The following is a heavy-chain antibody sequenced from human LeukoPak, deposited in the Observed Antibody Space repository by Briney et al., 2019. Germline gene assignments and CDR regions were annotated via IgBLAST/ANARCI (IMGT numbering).Heavy chain of an antibody. CDR1: GFTFSTYA. CDR3: AKGHTDSEWLYFDS. V-gene: IGHV3-23*01. D-gene: IGHD5-12*01. J-gene: IGHJ4*02. Sequence: GGSLRRSCAASGFTFSTYAMSWVRQAPGDGLERVSGIRGSGDSTYYADSVKGRFTLSRHNSKNTLHLPLTRLRADATAPSYCAKGHTDSEWLYFDSWGQGSLVTVSS. CDR2: IRGSGDST.